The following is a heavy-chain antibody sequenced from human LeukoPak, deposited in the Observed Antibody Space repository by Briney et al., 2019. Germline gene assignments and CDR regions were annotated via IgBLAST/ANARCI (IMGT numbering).Heavy chain of an antibody. CDR1: GFTFDDYV. V-gene: IGHV3-9*01. CDR2: IAWNSGTI. CDR3: AKGVVAGYHFHYMDV. D-gene: IGHD1-20*01. Sequence: PGRSLRLSCAASGFTFDDYVMHWVRQAPGKGLEWVSGIAWNSGTIGYADSVRGRFTMSRDNAKNSLFLQMNSLRAEDTALYYCAKGVVAGYHFHYMDVWGKGTTVTVSS. J-gene: IGHJ6*03.